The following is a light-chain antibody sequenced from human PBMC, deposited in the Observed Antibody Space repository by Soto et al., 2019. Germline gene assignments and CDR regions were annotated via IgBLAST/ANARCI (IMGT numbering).Light chain of an antibody. V-gene: IGLV1-40*01. CDR2: GNS. J-gene: IGLJ1*01. Sequence: QSVLTQPPSASGTPGQRVTISCSGSSSNIGAGYDVHWYQQLPGTAPKLLIYGNSNRPSGVPDRFSGSKSGTSAPLAITGLQAEDEADYYCQSYDSSLSGVFGTGTKLTVL. CDR1: SSNIGAGYD. CDR3: QSYDSSLSGV.